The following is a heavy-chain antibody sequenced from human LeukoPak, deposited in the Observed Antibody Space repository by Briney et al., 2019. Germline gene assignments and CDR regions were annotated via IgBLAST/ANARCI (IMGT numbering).Heavy chain of an antibody. Sequence: ASVKVSCKASGYIFTDYYMHWVRQAPGQGLEWMGIINPSGGSTSYAQKFQGRVTMTRDTSTSTVYMELSSLRSEDTAVYYCARDRNTIFGVVIYWFDPWGQGTLVTVSS. CDR1: GYIFTDYY. D-gene: IGHD3-3*01. J-gene: IGHJ5*02. CDR3: ARDRNTIFGVVIYWFDP. V-gene: IGHV1-46*01. CDR2: INPSGGST.